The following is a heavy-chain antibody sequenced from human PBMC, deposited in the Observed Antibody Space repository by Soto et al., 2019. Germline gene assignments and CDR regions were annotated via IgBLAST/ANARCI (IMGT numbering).Heavy chain of an antibody. Sequence: ESGGGLVQPGGSLRLSCAASGFTFSSYSMNWVRQAPGKGLEWVSYISSSSSTIYYADSVKGRFTISRDNAKNSLYLQMNSLRAEDTAVYYCARDRYNWNDYYYYYMDVWGKGTTVTVSS. J-gene: IGHJ6*03. CDR2: ISSSSSTI. CDR1: GFTFSSYS. D-gene: IGHD1-20*01. CDR3: ARDRYNWNDYYYYYMDV. V-gene: IGHV3-48*01.